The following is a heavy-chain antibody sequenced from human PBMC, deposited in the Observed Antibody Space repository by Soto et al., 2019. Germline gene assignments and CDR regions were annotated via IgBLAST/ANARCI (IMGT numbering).Heavy chain of an antibody. CDR2: IDYIGGA. CDR3: ARYFSGPCSGGPGPYFFDL. J-gene: IGHJ4*02. Sequence: SETLSLTCTVSGGSISNYYWGWIRQPPGKGLEWIGYIDYIGGADYNPSLKSRVTISVDTSKNQFSLKLSSVTAADTAVYYCARYFSGPCSGGPGPYFFDLWGQGTLVTVSS. D-gene: IGHD2-15*01. CDR1: GGSISNYY. V-gene: IGHV4-59*08.